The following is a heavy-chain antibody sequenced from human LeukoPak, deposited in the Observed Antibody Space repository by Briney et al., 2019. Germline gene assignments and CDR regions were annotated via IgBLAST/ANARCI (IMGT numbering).Heavy chain of an antibody. J-gene: IGHJ3*02. CDR3: ARRARRYYYYHDAFDI. D-gene: IGHD3-22*01. Sequence: GESLKISCKGSGYSFTSYWIGWVRQMPGKGLEWMGIIYPGDSDTRYSPSFQGQVTISADKSISTAYLQWSSLKASDTAMYYCARRARRYYYYHDAFDIWAKGQWSPSLQ. CDR2: IYPGDSDT. V-gene: IGHV5-51*01. CDR1: GYSFTSYW.